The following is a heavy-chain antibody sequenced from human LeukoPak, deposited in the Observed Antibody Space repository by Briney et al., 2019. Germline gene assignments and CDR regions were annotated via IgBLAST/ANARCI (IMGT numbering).Heavy chain of an antibody. CDR2: ISYDGSNK. J-gene: IGHJ4*02. V-gene: IGHV3-30*18. CDR1: GFTFSSYG. Sequence: PGRSLRLSCAASGFTFSSYGMHWVRQAPGKGLEWVAVISYDGSNKYYADSVKGRFTISRGNSKNTLYLQMNSLRAEDTAVYYCAKEVQIVVLSTTLISWGQGTLSPSPQ. CDR3: AKEVQIVVLSTTLIS. D-gene: IGHD3-22*01.